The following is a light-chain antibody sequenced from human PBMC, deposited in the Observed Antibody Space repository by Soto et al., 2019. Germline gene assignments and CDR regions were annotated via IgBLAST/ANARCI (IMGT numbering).Light chain of an antibody. J-gene: IGLJ2*01. CDR2: DVT. Sequence: QYVLTQPASVSGSPGQSITISCTGTSSDVGAYNYVPWYQHHPGTAPKLMIYDVTNRPSGVSNRFSGPKSGNTASLTISGLQAEDEADYYCSSYTTSSTVAFGGGTQLTVL. CDR1: SSDVGAYNY. CDR3: SSYTTSSTVA. V-gene: IGLV2-14*03.